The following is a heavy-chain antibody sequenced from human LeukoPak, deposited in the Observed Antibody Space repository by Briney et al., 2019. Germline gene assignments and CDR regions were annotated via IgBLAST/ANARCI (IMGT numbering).Heavy chain of an antibody. D-gene: IGHD3-22*01. Sequence: SETLSLTCSVSGGSISSYYWSWIRQPPGKGLEWIGYIYYSGSTNYNPSLKSRVTISVDTSKNQFSLKLSSVTAADTAVYYCVRQRTYYYDSSAYDYWFDPWGQGTLVTVSS. CDR2: IYYSGST. CDR3: VRQRTYYYDSSAYDYWFDP. V-gene: IGHV4-59*01. J-gene: IGHJ5*02. CDR1: GGSISSYY.